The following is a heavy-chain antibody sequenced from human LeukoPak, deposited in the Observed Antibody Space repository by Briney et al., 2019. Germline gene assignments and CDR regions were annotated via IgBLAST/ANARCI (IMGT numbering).Heavy chain of an antibody. D-gene: IGHD6-19*01. CDR1: GFAFSDYY. V-gene: IGHV3-23*01. Sequence: GGSLRLSCAASGFAFSDYYMNWIRQAPEKGLEWVSGISGSGDTTHYADSVKGRFTISRDNSKNTVYLQMNSLRAEDTAVYYCAKGIAVAGNSQYFDYWGQGTLVIVSS. J-gene: IGHJ4*02. CDR2: ISGSGDTT. CDR3: AKGIAVAGNSQYFDY.